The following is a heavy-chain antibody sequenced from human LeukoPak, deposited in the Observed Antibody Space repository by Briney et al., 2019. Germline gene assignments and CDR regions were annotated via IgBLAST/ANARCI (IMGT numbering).Heavy chain of an antibody. D-gene: IGHD3-22*01. CDR3: ARGSPPRRNYDSRGYYSYYFDY. J-gene: IGHJ4*02. CDR1: GYTFTGYY. CDR2: ISPNSGGT. V-gene: IGHV1-2*02. Sequence: ASVKVSCKASGYTFTGYYMHWVRQAPGQGLEWMGWISPNSGGTNYAQKFQGRVTMTRDTSISTAYMELRSLRSDDTAVYYCARGSPPRRNYDSRGYYSYYFDYWGQGTLVTVSS.